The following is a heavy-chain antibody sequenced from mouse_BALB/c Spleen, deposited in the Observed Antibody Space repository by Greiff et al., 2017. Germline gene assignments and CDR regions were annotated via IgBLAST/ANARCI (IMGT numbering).Heavy chain of an antibody. Sequence: LMESGPELVKPGASVKISCKASGYTFTDYYINWVKQKPGQGLEWIGWIYPGSGNTKYNEKFKGKATLTVDTSSSTAYMQLSSLTSEDTAVYFCARGDYYGSSYPSFDYWGQGTTLTVSS. CDR1: GYTFTDYY. D-gene: IGHD1-1*01. CDR3: ARGDYYGSSYPSFDY. V-gene: IGHV1-84*02. CDR2: IYPGSGNT. J-gene: IGHJ2*01.